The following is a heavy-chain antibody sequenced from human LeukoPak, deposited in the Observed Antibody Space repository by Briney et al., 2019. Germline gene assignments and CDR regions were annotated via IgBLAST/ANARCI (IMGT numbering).Heavy chain of an antibody. CDR3: AKDQSSYDSSGYRYFNY. Sequence: GGSLRLSCAASGFTFGSSGMHWVRQASGKGLEWVAFIRYDGSNKYYADSVKGRFTISRDNSKNTLYLQMNSLRAEDTAVYYCAKDQSSYDSSGYRYFNYWGQGTLVTFSS. CDR2: IRYDGSNK. D-gene: IGHD3-22*01. CDR1: GFTFGSSG. J-gene: IGHJ4*02. V-gene: IGHV3-30*02.